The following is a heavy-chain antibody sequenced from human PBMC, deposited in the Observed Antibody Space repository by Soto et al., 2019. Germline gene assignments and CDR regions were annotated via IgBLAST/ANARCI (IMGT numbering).Heavy chain of an antibody. Sequence: SETLSLTCSVSGDSFSSDDYYWSWIRQPPGKGLEWIGYISYRVDTYYSPSLKSRVTMSIDTSKNQFSLNVSSVTAADTAVYYCARVAGVAYCGGDCYHFDYWGQGTLVTVSS. CDR2: ISYRVDT. D-gene: IGHD2-21*02. CDR3: ARVAGVAYCGGDCYHFDY. J-gene: IGHJ4*02. CDR1: GDSFSSDDYY. V-gene: IGHV4-30-4*01.